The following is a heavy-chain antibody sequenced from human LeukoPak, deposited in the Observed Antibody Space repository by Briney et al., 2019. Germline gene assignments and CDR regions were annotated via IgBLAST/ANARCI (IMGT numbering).Heavy chain of an antibody. J-gene: IGHJ4*02. CDR2: IYHSGST. Sequence: PSETLSLTCAVSGYSISSGYYLGWIRQPPGKGLEWIGSIYHSGSTYYNPSLKSRVTISVDTSKNQFSLKLSSVTAADTAVYYCARENYDSNYFDYWGQGTLVTVSS. V-gene: IGHV4-38-2*02. CDR1: GYSISSGYY. D-gene: IGHD3-3*01. CDR3: ARENYDSNYFDY.